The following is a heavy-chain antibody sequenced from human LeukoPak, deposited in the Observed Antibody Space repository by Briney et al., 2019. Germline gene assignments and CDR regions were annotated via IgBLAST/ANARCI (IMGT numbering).Heavy chain of an antibody. D-gene: IGHD3-22*01. V-gene: IGHV4-61*01. CDR3: ARDHLYYYDSSGHGTYYYYGMDV. Sequence: SETLSLTCTVSGGSVSSGSYYWSWIRQPPGKGLEWIGYIYYSGSTNYNPSLKSRVTISVDTSKNQFSLKLSSVTAADTAVYYCARDHLYYYDSSGHGTYYYYGMDVWGQGTTVTVSS. CDR1: GGSVSSGSYY. J-gene: IGHJ6*02. CDR2: IYYSGST.